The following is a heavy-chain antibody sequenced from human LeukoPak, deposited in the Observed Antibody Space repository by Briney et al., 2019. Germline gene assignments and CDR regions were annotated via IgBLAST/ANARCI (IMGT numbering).Heavy chain of an antibody. CDR3: ARAFGRDGYNC. D-gene: IGHD5-24*01. J-gene: IGHJ4*02. Sequence: EASVKVSCKASGYTFTGYYMHWVRQAPGQGLGWMGWINPNSGGTNYAQKFQGRVTMTRDTSISTAYMELSRLRSDDTAVYYCARAFGRDGYNCWGQGTLVTVSS. CDR1: GYTFTGYY. V-gene: IGHV1-2*02. CDR2: INPNSGGT.